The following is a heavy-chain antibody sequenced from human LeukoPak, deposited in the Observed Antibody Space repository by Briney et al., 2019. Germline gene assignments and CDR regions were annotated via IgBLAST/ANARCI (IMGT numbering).Heavy chain of an antibody. CDR1: GFTFSSYA. J-gene: IGHJ4*02. CDR2: ITSGGST. Sequence: GGSLRLSCEASGFTFSSYAMSWVRQAPGKGLEWVSGITSGGSTYYADSVKGRFTISRDNSENTLYLQMNSLRAEDTAVYYCAKPCGSECGNYFDYWGQGTLVTVSS. D-gene: IGHD2-21*01. V-gene: IGHV3-23*01. CDR3: AKPCGSECGNYFDY.